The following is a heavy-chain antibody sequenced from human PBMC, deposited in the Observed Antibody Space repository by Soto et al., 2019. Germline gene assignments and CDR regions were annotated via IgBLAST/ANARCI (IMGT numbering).Heavy chain of an antibody. Sequence: ALLNVSRKTAGFTMSNSAVEWGLQASGQRLEWIGWIVVGSGNTNYAQDFQGRLTITRDTSTSTAYMELSSLTYEDTAIYYCAAEVYSNGRCSSFDLSAQATIVTVSS. J-gene: IGHJ3*01. CDR3: AAEVYSNGRCSSFDL. D-gene: IGHD2-15*01. CDR2: IVVGSGNT. CDR1: GFTMSNSA. V-gene: IGHV1-58*01.